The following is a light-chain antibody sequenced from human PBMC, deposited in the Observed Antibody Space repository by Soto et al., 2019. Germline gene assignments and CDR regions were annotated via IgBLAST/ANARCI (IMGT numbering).Light chain of an antibody. J-gene: IGKJ4*01. CDR1: QSVSSSY. CDR3: PQRRPT. V-gene: IGKV3-20*01. CDR2: GAS. Sequence: EIVLTQSPGTLSLSPGERATLSCRASQSVSSSYLAWYQQKPGQAPRLLIYGASSRATGIPDRFSGSGSGTDFTLTISRLEPEDFAVYYYPQRRPTFGGGTEV.